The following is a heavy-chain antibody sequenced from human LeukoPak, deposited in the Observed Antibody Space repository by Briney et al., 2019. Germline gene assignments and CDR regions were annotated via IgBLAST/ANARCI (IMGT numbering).Heavy chain of an antibody. V-gene: IGHV3-30*02. CDR3: AKTRTYYDFWSGYYTAVAFDY. Sequence: PGGSLRLSCAASGFTFSSYGMHWVRQAPGKGLEWVAVIWYDGSNKYYADSVKGRFTISRDNSKNTLYLQMNSLRAEDTAVYYCAKTRTYYDFWSGYYTAVAFDYWGQGTLVTVSS. CDR2: IWYDGSNK. J-gene: IGHJ4*02. D-gene: IGHD3-3*01. CDR1: GFTFSSYG.